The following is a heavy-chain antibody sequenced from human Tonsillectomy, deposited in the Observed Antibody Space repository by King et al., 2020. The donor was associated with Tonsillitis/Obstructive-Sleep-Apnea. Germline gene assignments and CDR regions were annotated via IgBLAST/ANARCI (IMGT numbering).Heavy chain of an antibody. CDR1: GGSISSGGYY. J-gene: IGHJ4*02. Sequence: QLQESGPGLVKPSQTLSLTCTVSGGSISSGGYYWSWIRQHPGQGLEWIGYIYYSGSTYYNPSLKSRVTISVDTSKNQFSLKLSSVTAADTAVYYCARDGSPYQGLDYWGQGTLVTVSS. CDR3: ARDGSPYQGLDY. CDR2: IYYSGST. V-gene: IGHV4-31*03. D-gene: IGHD2-2*01.